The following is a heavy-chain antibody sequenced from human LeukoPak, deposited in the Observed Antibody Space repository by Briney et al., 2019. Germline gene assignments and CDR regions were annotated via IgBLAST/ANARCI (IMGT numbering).Heavy chain of an antibody. CDR3: ARDAPTMVRGVIDSGFDY. CDR1: GYTLTELS. Sequence: ASVKVSCKVSGYTLTELSMHWVRQAPGQGLEWMGIINPSGGSTSYAQKFQGRVTMTRDMSTSTVYMELSSLRSEDTAVYYCARDAPTMVRGVIDSGFDYWGQGTLVTVSS. J-gene: IGHJ4*02. D-gene: IGHD3-10*01. V-gene: IGHV1-46*01. CDR2: INPSGGST.